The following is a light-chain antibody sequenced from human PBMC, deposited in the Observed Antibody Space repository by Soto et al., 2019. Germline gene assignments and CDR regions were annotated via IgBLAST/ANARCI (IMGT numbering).Light chain of an antibody. Sequence: DIVMTQSPDSLAVSLGERATINCKSSQSVLYNSNNKNYLAWYQQKSGQSPKLLIYWASTRKSGVPDRFSGSGSGTEFTLTINSLQADDVAVYYCQQYYSSPWTFGQGTKVEIK. V-gene: IGKV4-1*01. CDR1: QSVLYNSNNKNY. CDR2: WAS. CDR3: QQYYSSPWT. J-gene: IGKJ1*01.